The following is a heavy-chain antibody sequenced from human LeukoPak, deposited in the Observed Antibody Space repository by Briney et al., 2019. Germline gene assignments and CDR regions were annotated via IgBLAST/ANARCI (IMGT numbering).Heavy chain of an antibody. V-gene: IGHV1-18*01. CDR1: GYTFTSYG. D-gene: IGHD3-10*01. J-gene: IGHJ4*02. CDR2: ISAYNGNT. Sequence: GSVKVSCKASGYTFTSYGISWARQAPGQGLEWMGWISAYNGNTNYAQKLQGRVTMTTDTSTSTAYMELRSLRSDDTAVYYCARDVLLWFGELLGVDYWGQGTLVTVSS. CDR3: ARDVLLWFGELLGVDY.